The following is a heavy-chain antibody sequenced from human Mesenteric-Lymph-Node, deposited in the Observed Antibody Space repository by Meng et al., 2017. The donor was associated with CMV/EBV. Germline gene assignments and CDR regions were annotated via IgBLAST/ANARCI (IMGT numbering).Heavy chain of an antibody. D-gene: IGHD3-3*01. CDR1: GFTFSTYA. V-gene: IGHV3-23*01. Sequence: GESLKISCAASGFTFSTYAMSWVRQAPGKGLEWVSGISASGGSTYYADSVTGRFTISRDNSKNTLYLQMNSLRAEDTAVYFCARDNYDFWGGYHDYWGQGTLVTVSS. CDR3: ARDNYDFWGGYHDY. J-gene: IGHJ4*02. CDR2: ISASGGST.